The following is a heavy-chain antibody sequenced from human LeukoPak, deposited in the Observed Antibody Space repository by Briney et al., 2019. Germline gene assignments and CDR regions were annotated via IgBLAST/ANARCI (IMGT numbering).Heavy chain of an antibody. V-gene: IGHV4-59*08. CDR1: GGSISSYY. Sequence: SETLSLTCTVPGGSISSYYWSWIRQPPGKGLEWIGYIYYSGSTNYNPSLKSRVTISVDTSKNQFSLNLSSVTAADTAVYYCARAKTAYSSGWYGTGNGMDVWGQGTTVTVSS. CDR2: IYYSGST. CDR3: ARAKTAYSSGWYGTGNGMDV. D-gene: IGHD6-19*01. J-gene: IGHJ6*02.